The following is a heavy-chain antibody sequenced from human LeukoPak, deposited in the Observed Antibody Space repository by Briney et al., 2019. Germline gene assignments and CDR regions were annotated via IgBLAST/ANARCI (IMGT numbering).Heavy chain of an antibody. CDR1: GGSISSSSYY. J-gene: IGHJ4*02. V-gene: IGHV4-39*07. CDR3: ARGPGSSSSAGFDS. CDR2: IYYSGST. D-gene: IGHD6-6*01. Sequence: SETLSLTCTVSGGSISSSSYYWGWIRQPPGKGLEWIGSIYYSGSTYYNPSLKSRVTISVDTSKNQFSLKLSSVTAADTAVYYCARGPGSSSSAGFDSWGQGTLVTVSS.